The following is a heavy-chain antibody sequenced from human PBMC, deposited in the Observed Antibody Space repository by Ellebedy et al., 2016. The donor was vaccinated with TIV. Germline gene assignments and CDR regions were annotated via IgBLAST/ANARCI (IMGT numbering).Heavy chain of an antibody. D-gene: IGHD2/OR15-2a*01. CDR3: ASGPVPYFMDV. J-gene: IGHJ6*02. CDR1: GGSFSQYT. CDR2: IIPIFGPA. V-gene: IGHV1-69*13. Sequence: AASVKVSCKASGGSFSQYTLSWVRQAPGQGLEWMGGIIPIFGPANYARKFQGRVTINADESTSTVYMELSSLGSDDTAVYYCASGPVPYFMDVWGQGTTVTVSS.